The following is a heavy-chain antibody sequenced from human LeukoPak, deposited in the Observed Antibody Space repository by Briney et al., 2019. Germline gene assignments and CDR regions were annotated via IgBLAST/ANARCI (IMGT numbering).Heavy chain of an antibody. V-gene: IGHV1-46*01. D-gene: IGHD3-3*01. CDR2: INPSGGST. J-gene: IGHJ6*03. CDR3: ARDRYDFWSGLYYMDV. Sequence: GASVKVSCKASGYTFTSYYMHWVRQTPGQGLEWMGIINPSGGSTSYAQKFQGRVTMTRDMSTSTVYMELSSLRSEDTAVYYCARDRYDFWSGLYYMDVWGKGTTVTVSS. CDR1: GYTFTSYY.